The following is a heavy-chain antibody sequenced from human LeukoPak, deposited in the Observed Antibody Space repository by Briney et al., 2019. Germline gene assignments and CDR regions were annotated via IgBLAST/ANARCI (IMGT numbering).Heavy chain of an antibody. CDR3: ARGLSFGNFDY. CDR2: INPNSGST. CDR1: GYTFPSYY. D-gene: IGHD3-10*01. J-gene: IGHJ4*02. V-gene: IGHV1-46*01. Sequence: ASVKVSCKASGYTFPSYYMHWVRQAPGQGLEWMGIINPNSGSTTYAQKFQGRVTMTRDKSTTTVNMELSSLRSEDTAVYYCARGLSFGNFDYWGQGTLVTVSS.